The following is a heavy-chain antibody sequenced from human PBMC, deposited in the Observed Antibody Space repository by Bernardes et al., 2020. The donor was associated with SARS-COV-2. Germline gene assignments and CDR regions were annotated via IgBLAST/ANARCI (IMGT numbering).Heavy chain of an antibody. CDR3: ARTRTTISTTGIPVDY. Sequence: ASVKDSCKGSGYTFTGYFMHWVRQAPGQRLEWMGWINPNTGGTNYAQKFQGRVTMTRDTSITTAYMELSRLGSDDTAIYYCARTRTTISTTGIPVDYWGQGTLVTVSS. D-gene: IGHD2-21*02. CDR2: INPNTGGT. J-gene: IGHJ4*02. CDR1: GYTFTGYF. V-gene: IGHV1-2*02.